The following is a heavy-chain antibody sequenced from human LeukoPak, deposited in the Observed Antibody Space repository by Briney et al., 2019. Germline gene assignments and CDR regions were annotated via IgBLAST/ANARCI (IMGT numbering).Heavy chain of an antibody. CDR2: ISSSSSYI. Sequence: PGGSLRLSCAASGFTFSSYSMNWVRQAPGKGLEWVSSISSSSSYIYYADSVKGRFTISRDNAKNSLYLQMNSLRAEDTAVYYCAREVYSYGNGRWFDPWGQGTLVTVSS. CDR1: GFTFSSYS. D-gene: IGHD5-18*01. CDR3: AREVYSYGNGRWFDP. J-gene: IGHJ5*02. V-gene: IGHV3-21*01.